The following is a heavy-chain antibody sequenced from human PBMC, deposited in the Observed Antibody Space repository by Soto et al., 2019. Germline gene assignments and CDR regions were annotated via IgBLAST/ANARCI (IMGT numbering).Heavy chain of an antibody. CDR2: ISYDGSNK. CDR1: GFTFSSYG. D-gene: IGHD4-17*01. V-gene: IGHV3-30*18. Sequence: GGSLRLSCAASGFTFSSYGMHWVRQAPGKGLEWVAVISYDGSNKYYADSVKGRFTISRDNSKNTLYLQMNSLRAEDTAVYYCAKVRFPDGDHEGIEYYYYYGMDVWGQGTTVTVSS. J-gene: IGHJ6*02. CDR3: AKVRFPDGDHEGIEYYYYYGMDV.